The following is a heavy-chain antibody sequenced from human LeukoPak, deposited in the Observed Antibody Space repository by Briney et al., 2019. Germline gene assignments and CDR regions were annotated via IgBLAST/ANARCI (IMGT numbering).Heavy chain of an antibody. CDR2: IKQDGSEK. V-gene: IGHV3-7*04. D-gene: IGHD3-10*01. Sequence: GGSLRLSCAASGFTFSSYWMSWVRQAPGKGLEWVANIKQDGSEKYYVDSVKGRFTISRDNAKNSLYLQMNSLRAEDTAVYYCARSRFGELNYYYYYGMDVWGQGPTVTVSS. CDR3: ARSRFGELNYYYYYGMDV. CDR1: GFTFSSYW. J-gene: IGHJ6*02.